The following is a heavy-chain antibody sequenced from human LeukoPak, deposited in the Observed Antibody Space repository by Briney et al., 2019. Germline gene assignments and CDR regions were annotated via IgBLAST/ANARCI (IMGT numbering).Heavy chain of an antibody. CDR1: GFTFTSSA. V-gene: IGHV1-58*02. D-gene: IGHD3-10*01. J-gene: IGHJ6*03. Sequence: SVKVSCKASGFTFTSSAMQWVRQARGQRLEWIGCIVVGSGNTNSAQKFQERVTITRDMSTRTAYMELSSLRSEDTAVYYCAADSVRGVIITGYYMDVWGKGTTVTVSS. CDR3: AADSVRGVIITGYYMDV. CDR2: IVVGSGNT.